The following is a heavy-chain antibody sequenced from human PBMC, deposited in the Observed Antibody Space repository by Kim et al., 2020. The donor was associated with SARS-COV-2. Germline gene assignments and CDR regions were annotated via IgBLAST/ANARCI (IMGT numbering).Heavy chain of an antibody. CDR1: GGSISSYY. D-gene: IGHD5-18*01. CDR2: IYYSGST. Sequence: SETLSLTCTVSGGSISSYYWSWIRQPPGKGLEWIGYIYYSGSTNYNPSLKSRVTISVDTSKNQFSLKLSSVTAADTAVYYCARRGYSYDEFYYYGMEVWGQGTTVNVSS. J-gene: IGHJ6*02. V-gene: IGHV4-59*01. CDR3: ARRGYSYDEFYYYGMEV.